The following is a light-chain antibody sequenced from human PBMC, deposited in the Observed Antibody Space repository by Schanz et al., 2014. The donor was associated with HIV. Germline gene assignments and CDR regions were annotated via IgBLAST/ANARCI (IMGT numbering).Light chain of an antibody. J-gene: IGLJ3*02. Sequence: QSVFTQPPSVSGAPGQRVTISCTGSNSNIGAGYAVHWYQQLPGTAPKLLISDNFNRPSGVPDRFSGSKSDTSASLAITGLQADDEAHYYCQSYDSSLSSVVFGGGTKVTVL. CDR3: QSYDSSLSSVV. CDR2: DNF. CDR1: NSNIGAGYA. V-gene: IGLV1-40*01.